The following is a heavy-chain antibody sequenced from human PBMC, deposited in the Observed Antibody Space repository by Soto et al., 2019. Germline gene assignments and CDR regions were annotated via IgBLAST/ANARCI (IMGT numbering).Heavy chain of an antibody. CDR2: IYYSGST. D-gene: IGHD5-12*01. Sequence: SETLSLTCTVSGGSISSGGYYWSWIRQHPGRGLEWIGYIYYSGSTYYNPSLKSRVTISVDTSKNQFSLKLSSVTAADTAVYSCARALSGYDPLQVIMVSFGDWGEGTLVT. CDR1: GGSISSGGYY. J-gene: IGHJ4*02. CDR3: ARALSGYDPLQVIMVSFGD. V-gene: IGHV4-31*03.